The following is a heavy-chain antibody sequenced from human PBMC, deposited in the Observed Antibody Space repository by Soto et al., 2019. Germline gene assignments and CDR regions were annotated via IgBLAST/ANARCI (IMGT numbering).Heavy chain of an antibody. J-gene: IGHJ4*02. CDR1: GGSVSNYY. CDR2: VHYSGNT. Sequence: PSETLSLTCVVSGGSVSNYYWGWMRQPPGKGLEWIGYVHYSGNTYYNPSLKSRVTISVDTSNNQFSLRLTSVSAADTAVYFCAKYSYGGFHFDYWGQGTLVTVSS. V-gene: IGHV4-59*02. CDR3: AKYSYGGFHFDY. D-gene: IGHD5-12*01.